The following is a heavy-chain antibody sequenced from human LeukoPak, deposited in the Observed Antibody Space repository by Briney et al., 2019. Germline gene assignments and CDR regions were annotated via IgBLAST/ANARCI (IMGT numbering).Heavy chain of an antibody. V-gene: IGHV3-74*01. CDR2: INNDGSST. D-gene: IGHD2-8*02. J-gene: IGHJ4*02. CDR3: ARVWSYYYFDY. CDR1: GFTFSSYW. Sequence: GGSLRLSCAASGFTFSSYWMHWVRQAPGKGLVWVSRINNDGSSTSYADSVKGRFTISRDDAKNTLYLQMNSLRAEDTAVYYSARVWSYYYFDYWGQGTLVTVSS.